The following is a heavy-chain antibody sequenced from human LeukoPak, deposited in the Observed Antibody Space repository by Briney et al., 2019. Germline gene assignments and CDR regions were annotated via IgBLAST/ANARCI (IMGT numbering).Heavy chain of an antibody. CDR2: VSYSGTT. CDR3: ARSYYDILTGYLIDY. CDR1: GGSISSYY. J-gene: IGHJ4*02. D-gene: IGHD3-9*01. V-gene: IGHV4-59*01. Sequence: SQTLSLTCTVSGGSISSYYWTWIRQPPGKGLEWIGYVSYSGTTKYNPSLKSRVTMSVDMSKNRLSLRLTSVTAADTAVYYCARSYYDILTGYLIDYWGQGTLVTVSS.